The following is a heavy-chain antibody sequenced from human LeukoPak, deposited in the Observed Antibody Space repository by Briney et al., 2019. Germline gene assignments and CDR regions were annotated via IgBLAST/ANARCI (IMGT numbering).Heavy chain of an antibody. V-gene: IGHV3-23*01. D-gene: IGHD6-19*01. CDR1: GFTLSSYA. J-gene: IGHJ1*01. CDR2: VSGSGHTT. Sequence: PGGSLRLSCAASGFTLSSYALSWVRQAPGKGMEWVSTVSGSGHTTYYADSVKGRFTISRDNSKSTVYLQMSSLRVEDTAVYTCAKDWSPRWLVLRDDSEYFHHWGQGTLVTVSS. CDR3: AKDWSPRWLVLRDDSEYFHH.